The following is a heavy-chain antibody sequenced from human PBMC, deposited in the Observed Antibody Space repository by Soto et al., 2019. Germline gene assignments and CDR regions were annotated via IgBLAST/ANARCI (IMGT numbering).Heavy chain of an antibody. J-gene: IGHJ6*02. D-gene: IGHD5-18*01. Sequence: SVKVSCKASGYTFTSYGISWVRQAPGQGLEWMGWISAYNGNTNYAQKLQGRVTMTTDTSTSTAYMELRSLRSDDTAVYYCARGETAMVTGDYYYYGMDVWGQGTTVTVSS. CDR1: GYTFTSYG. CDR3: ARGETAMVTGDYYYYGMDV. V-gene: IGHV1-18*04. CDR2: ISAYNGNT.